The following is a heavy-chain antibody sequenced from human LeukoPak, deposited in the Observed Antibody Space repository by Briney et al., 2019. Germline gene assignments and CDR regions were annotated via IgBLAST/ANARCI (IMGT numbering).Heavy chain of an antibody. CDR2: IYYSGTT. CDR3: ASRLWFGEIDMDV. D-gene: IGHD3-10*01. CDR1: GGSISNYY. J-gene: IGHJ6*03. Sequence: PSETLSLTCTVSGGSISNYYWNWIRQPPGKGLEWIGYIYYSGTTNYNPSLKSRVTISVDTSKNQFSLKLRSVTAADTAVYYCASRLWFGEIDMDVWGKGTTVTISS. V-gene: IGHV4-59*08.